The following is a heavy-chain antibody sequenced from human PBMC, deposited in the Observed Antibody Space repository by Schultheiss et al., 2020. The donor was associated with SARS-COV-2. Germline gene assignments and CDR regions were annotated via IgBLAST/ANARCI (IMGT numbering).Heavy chain of an antibody. V-gene: IGHV5-10-1*01. CDR3: ARHGSIGKYNGSMT. CDR1: GYSFTSYW. D-gene: IGHD3-10*01. J-gene: IGHJ5*02. Sequence: GGSLRLSCKGSGYSFTSYWIGWVRQMPGKGLEWMGRIDPSDSFVNYSPSFQGHVTISVDKSITAAFLQWGSLRASDTAMYYCARHGSIGKYNGSMTWGQGTLVTVSS. CDR2: IDPSDSFV.